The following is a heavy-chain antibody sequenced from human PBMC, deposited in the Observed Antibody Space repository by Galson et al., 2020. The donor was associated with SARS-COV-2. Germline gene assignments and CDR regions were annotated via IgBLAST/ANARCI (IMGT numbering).Heavy chain of an antibody. V-gene: IGHV4-61*01. Sequence: SETLSLTCTVSGGSVSSGSYYWSWIRQPPGKGLEWIGYIYYSGSTNYNPSLKSRVTISVDTSKNQFSLKLSSVTAADTAVYYCARAGGPYYYDSSGYYSPEGWFDPWGQGTLVTVSS. CDR3: ARAGGPYYYDSSGYYSPEGWFDP. J-gene: IGHJ5*02. CDR1: GGSVSSGSYY. D-gene: IGHD3-22*01. CDR2: IYYSGST.